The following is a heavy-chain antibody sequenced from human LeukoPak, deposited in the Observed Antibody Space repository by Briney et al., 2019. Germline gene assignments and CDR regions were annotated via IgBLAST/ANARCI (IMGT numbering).Heavy chain of an antibody. Sequence: PGGSLRLSCVASGFTFSSYSMNWVRQAPGKGLEWVSSICSSGSYIYYADSVKGRFTISRDNAQNSLYLQMNSLRAEDTAVYYCARDPSPGYYDSSGYYLSWGQGTLVTVSS. CDR3: ARDPSPGYYDSSGYYLS. CDR2: ICSSGSYI. D-gene: IGHD3-22*01. V-gene: IGHV3-21*01. J-gene: IGHJ5*02. CDR1: GFTFSSYS.